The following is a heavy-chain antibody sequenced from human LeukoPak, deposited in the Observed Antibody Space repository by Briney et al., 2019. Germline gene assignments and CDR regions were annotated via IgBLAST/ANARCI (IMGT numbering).Heavy chain of an antibody. D-gene: IGHD3-10*01. CDR1: GFTFSSYW. Sequence: GGSLRLSCAASGFTFSSYWMSWVRQAPGKGLEWVANIKQDGSEKYYVDSVKGRFTISRDNAKNSLYLQMNSLRAEDTAVYYCARDGSHYYGSGSPPLFDYWGQGTLVTVSS. J-gene: IGHJ4*02. CDR3: ARDGSHYYGSGSPPLFDY. V-gene: IGHV3-7*01. CDR2: IKQDGSEK.